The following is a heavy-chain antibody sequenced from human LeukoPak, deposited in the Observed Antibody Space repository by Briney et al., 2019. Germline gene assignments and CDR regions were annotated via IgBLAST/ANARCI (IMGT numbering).Heavy chain of an antibody. V-gene: IGHV3-30*18. Sequence: GRSLRLSCAASGFTFSSYGMHWDRQAPGKGLEWVAVISYDGSNKYYADSVKGRFTISRDNSKNTLYLQMNSLRAEDTAVYYCAKEDYWGQGTLVTVSS. CDR1: GFTFSSYG. J-gene: IGHJ4*02. CDR2: ISYDGSNK. CDR3: AKEDY.